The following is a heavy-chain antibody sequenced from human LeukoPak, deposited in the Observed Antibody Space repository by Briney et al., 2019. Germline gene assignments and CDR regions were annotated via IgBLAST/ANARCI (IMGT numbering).Heavy chain of an antibody. CDR1: GYTFTGYY. V-gene: IGHV1-2*02. CDR2: INPNSGGT. Sequence: GASVKVSCKASGYTFTGYYMHWVRQALGQGLEWMGWINPNSGGTNYAQKFQGRVTMTRDTSISTAYMELSRLRSDDTAVYYCARDLGWLQLIGAFDIWGQGTMVTVSS. CDR3: ARDLGWLQLIGAFDI. J-gene: IGHJ3*02. D-gene: IGHD5-24*01.